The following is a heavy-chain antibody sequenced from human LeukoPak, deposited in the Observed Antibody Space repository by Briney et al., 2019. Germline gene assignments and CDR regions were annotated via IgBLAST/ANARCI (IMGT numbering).Heavy chain of an antibody. Sequence: GGSLRLSCAASGFTLSNYWMSWVRQAPGKGPEWVANIKQDGSEKYYVDSVKGRFTISRDNARNSLYLQMNSLRAEDAAVYYCARDIAFASGWSDYWGQRTLVTVSS. CDR2: IKQDGSEK. V-gene: IGHV3-7*04. J-gene: IGHJ4*02. D-gene: IGHD6-19*01. CDR1: GFTLSNYW. CDR3: ARDIAFASGWSDY.